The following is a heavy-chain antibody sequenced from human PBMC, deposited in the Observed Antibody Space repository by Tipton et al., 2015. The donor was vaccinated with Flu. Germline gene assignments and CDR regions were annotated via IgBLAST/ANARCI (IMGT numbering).Heavy chain of an antibody. CDR2: INHSGST. CDR1: GGSFSGYY. D-gene: IGHD6-6*01. CDR3: ARGRYSSSGRSPRGRLDY. Sequence: TLSLTCAVYGGSFSGYYWSWIRQPPGKGLEWIGEINHSGSTNYNPSLKSRVTISVDTSKNQFSLKLSSVTAADTAVYYCARGRYSSSGRSPRGRLDYWGQGTLVTVSS. V-gene: IGHV4-34*01. J-gene: IGHJ4*02.